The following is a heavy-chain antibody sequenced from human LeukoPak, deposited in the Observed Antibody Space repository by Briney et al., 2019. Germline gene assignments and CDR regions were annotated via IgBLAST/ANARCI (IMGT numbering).Heavy chain of an antibody. V-gene: IGHV3-23*01. D-gene: IGHD3-10*01. J-gene: IGHJ1*01. CDR3: ARDRGPEYFQH. CDR1: GFTFSNYA. CDR2: ISGSGGST. Sequence: PGGSLRLSCAASGFTFSNYAMTWVRQTPGKGLEWVSTISGSGGSTYYADSVKGRFTISRDNSKNTLYLQMNSLRAEDTAVYYCARDRGPEYFQHWGQGTLVTVSS.